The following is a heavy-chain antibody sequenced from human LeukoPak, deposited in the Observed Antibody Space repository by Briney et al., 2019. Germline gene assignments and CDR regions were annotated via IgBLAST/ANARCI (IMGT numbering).Heavy chain of an antibody. V-gene: IGHV4-34*01. CDR3: ARGRSGYSYGSSYYYYMDV. D-gene: IGHD5-18*01. Sequence: PSETLSLTCAVYGGSFSGYYWSWIRQPPGKGLEWIGEINHSGSTNYNPSLKSRVTISVDTSKNQFSLKLSSVTAADTAVYYCARGRSGYSYGSSYYYYMDVWGKGTKVTVSS. CDR2: INHSGST. J-gene: IGHJ6*03. CDR1: GGSFSGYY.